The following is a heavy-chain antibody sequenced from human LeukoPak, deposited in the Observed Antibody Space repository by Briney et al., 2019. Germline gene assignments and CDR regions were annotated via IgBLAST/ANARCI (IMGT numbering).Heavy chain of an antibody. Sequence: GGSLRLSCAASGFTVSSNYMSWVRQAPGKGLEWVSVIYSGGSTYYADSAKGRFTISRDNSKNTLYLQMNSLRAEDTAVYYCAREVGATMFAAGGFDYWGQGTPVTVSS. CDR3: AREVGATMFAAGGFDY. CDR2: IYSGGST. V-gene: IGHV3-66*01. J-gene: IGHJ4*02. D-gene: IGHD1-26*01. CDR1: GFTVSSNY.